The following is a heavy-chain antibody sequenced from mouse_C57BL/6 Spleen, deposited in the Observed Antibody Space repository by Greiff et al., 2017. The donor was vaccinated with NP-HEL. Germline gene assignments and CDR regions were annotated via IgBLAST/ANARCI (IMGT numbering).Heavy chain of an antibody. J-gene: IGHJ4*01. D-gene: IGHD3-2*02. CDR1: GFTFTSYW. Sequence: VQLQQSGAELVKPGASVKMSCKASGFTFTSYWITWVKQRPGQGLEWIGDIYPGSGSTNYNEKFKSKATLTGDTSSSTAYMQPSSLTSEDSSVSYCARPCSSGDAGYAEDYWGQGTSVTVSS. V-gene: IGHV1-55*01. CDR3: ARPCSSGDAGYAEDY. CDR2: IYPGSGST.